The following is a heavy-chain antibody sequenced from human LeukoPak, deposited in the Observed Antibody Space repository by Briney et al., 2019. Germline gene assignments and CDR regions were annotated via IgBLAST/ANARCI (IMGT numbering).Heavy chain of an antibody. V-gene: IGHV4-34*01. CDR2: INHSGST. J-gene: IGHJ2*01. Sequence: PSETLSLTCAVYGGSFSGYYWSRIRQPPGKGLEWIGEINHSGSTNYNPSIKSRVTISVDTSKNQFSLNLTSVTAADTAVYYCAKVGIRISLIVVVFTTADDWYFDLWGRGTLVTVSS. CDR1: GGSFSGYY. D-gene: IGHD3-22*01. CDR3: AKVGIRISLIVVVFTTADDWYFDL.